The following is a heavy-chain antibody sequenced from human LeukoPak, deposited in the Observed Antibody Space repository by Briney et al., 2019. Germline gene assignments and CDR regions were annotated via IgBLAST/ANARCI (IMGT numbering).Heavy chain of an antibody. D-gene: IGHD3-9*01. CDR3: ARDPNYYDILTGYYMMYAFDI. V-gene: IGHV4-4*07. CDR1: GGSISSYY. J-gene: IGHJ3*02. CDR2: IYTSGST. Sequence: SETLSLTCTVSGGSISSYYWSWIRQPAGKGLEWIGRIYTSGSTNYNPSLKSRVTMSVDTSKNQFSLKLSSVTAADTAVYYCARDPNYYDILTGYYMMYAFDIWGQGTMVTVSS.